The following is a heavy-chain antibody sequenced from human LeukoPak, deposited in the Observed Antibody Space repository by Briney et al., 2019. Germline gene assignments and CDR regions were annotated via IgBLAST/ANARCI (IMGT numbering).Heavy chain of an antibody. V-gene: IGHV3-69-1*02. Sequence: PGGSLRLSCVASGFTFSDHYMSWIRQAPGKGLEWIASISSGSTTHYADSVKGRFTVSRDNAKNSLFLQINSLTGGDTAVYYCARDREYFYASSGYPDYWGQGTLVTVSS. J-gene: IGHJ4*02. CDR1: GFTFSDHY. CDR3: ARDREYFYASSGYPDY. CDR2: ISSGSTT. D-gene: IGHD3-22*01.